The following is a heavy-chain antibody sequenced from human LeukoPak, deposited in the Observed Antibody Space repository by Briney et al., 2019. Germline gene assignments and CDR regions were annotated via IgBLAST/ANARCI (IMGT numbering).Heavy chain of an antibody. CDR3: ARDRNFWSGYLDY. D-gene: IGHD3-3*01. Sequence: SETLSLTCTVSGGSVSSGSYSWSWIRQPPGKGLEWIGYVYYSGSTNYNPSLKSRVTISVDTSKNQFSLKLSSVTAADTAVYYCARDRNFWSGYLDYWGQGTLVTVSS. J-gene: IGHJ4*02. CDR2: VYYSGST. CDR1: GGSVSSGSYS. V-gene: IGHV4-61*01.